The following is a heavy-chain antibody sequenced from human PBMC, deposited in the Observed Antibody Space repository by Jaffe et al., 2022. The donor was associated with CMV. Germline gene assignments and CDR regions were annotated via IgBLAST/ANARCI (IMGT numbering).Heavy chain of an antibody. J-gene: IGHJ4*02. CDR2: IIPILGIA. Sequence: QVQLVQSGAEVKKPGSSVKVSCKASGGTFSSYAISWVRQAPGQGLEWMGRIIPILGIANYAQKFQGRVTITADKSTSTAYMELSSLRSEDTAVYYCASTYYYDSSGYYAYDYWGQGTLVTVSS. D-gene: IGHD3-22*01. CDR3: ASTYYYDSSGYYAYDY. V-gene: IGHV1-69*09. CDR1: GGTFSSYA.